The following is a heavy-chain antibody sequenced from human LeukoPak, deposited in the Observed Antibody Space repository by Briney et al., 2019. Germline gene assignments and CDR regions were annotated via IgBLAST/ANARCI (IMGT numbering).Heavy chain of an antibody. Sequence: NPGGSLRLSCAASGFTFSSYSMNWVRQAPGKGLEWVSSISSSSSYIYYADSVQGRFNISRDNAKNTLNLQMNSLRAEDTAVYYCARDLGQYYDTSDNWFDPWGQGTLVTVSS. J-gene: IGHJ5*02. CDR2: ISSSSSYI. V-gene: IGHV3-21*01. CDR1: GFTFSSYS. CDR3: ARDLGQYYDTSDNWFDP. D-gene: IGHD3-22*01.